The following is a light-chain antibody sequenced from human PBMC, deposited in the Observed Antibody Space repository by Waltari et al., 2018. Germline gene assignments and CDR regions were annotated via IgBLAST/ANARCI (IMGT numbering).Light chain of an antibody. CDR3: CSYANNRPRV. J-gene: IGLJ3*02. V-gene: IGLV2-23*01. CDR2: EGY. CDR1: SSDAGSYNL. Sequence: QSALTQPASVSASPGQSITISSTGTSSDAGSYNLVSWYPQHPGKAPKLIIYEGYKQPSVVSNRFSGSKSGDTASLTISGVQAEDEADYYCCSYANNRPRVFGGWTKLTVL.